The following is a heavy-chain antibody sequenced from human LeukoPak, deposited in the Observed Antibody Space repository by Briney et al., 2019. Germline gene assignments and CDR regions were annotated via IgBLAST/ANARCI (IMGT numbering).Heavy chain of an antibody. CDR2: IYTSGST. V-gene: IGHV4-61*02. CDR1: GGSISSGSYY. J-gene: IGHJ2*01. Sequence: SETLSLTCTVSGGSISSGSYYWSWIRQPAGKGLESIGRIYTSGSTNYNPSLKSRVTISVDTSKNQFSLKLSSVTAADTAVYYCARVRYGDYGWYFDLWGRGTLVTVSS. D-gene: IGHD4-17*01. CDR3: ARVRYGDYGWYFDL.